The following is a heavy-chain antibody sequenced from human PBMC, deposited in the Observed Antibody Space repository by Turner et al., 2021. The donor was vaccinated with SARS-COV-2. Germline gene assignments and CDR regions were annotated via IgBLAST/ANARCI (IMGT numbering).Heavy chain of an antibody. Sequence: QVQLQESGPGLVKPSQTLSLTCTVAGGSVNGRDYYWGWIRQLPGKGLEWLGYVYQSGNAYYNPSLQDRLTLSVDTSMNQFSLTLSSVTVADTAVYYCARLAAWGAFDIWGQGTMVTISS. J-gene: IGHJ3*02. CDR2: VYQSGNA. D-gene: IGHD6-25*01. CDR1: GGSVNGRDYY. CDR3: ARLAAWGAFDI. V-gene: IGHV4-31*03.